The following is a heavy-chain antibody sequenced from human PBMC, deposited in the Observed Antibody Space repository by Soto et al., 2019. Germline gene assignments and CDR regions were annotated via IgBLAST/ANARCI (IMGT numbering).Heavy chain of an antibody. V-gene: IGHV4-34*01. CDR3: SSYHYYDFWIGSRHYMDA. J-gene: IGHJ6*03. CDR1: GGSLSGYF. Sequence: QVHLEQWGAGLLKPSETLSLTCAVYGGSLSGYFWSWVRQPPGKGLEWIGEINHSGSTNYNPSLKCRVTISADTSKHQFSLRLSSLTAADSGIYYCSSYHYYDFWIGSRHYMDAWARGTTVTVSS. D-gene: IGHD3-3*01. CDR2: INHSGST.